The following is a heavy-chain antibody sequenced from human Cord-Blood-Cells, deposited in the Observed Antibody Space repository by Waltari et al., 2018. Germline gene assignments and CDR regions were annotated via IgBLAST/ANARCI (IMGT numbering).Heavy chain of an antibody. V-gene: IGHV1-3*01. CDR2: INAGNGNT. J-gene: IGHJ4*02. CDR3: ARARLASYYDFWSGYYPTGFDY. Sequence: QVQLVQSGAEVKKPGASVTVSCKASGYTFTSYDMHWVRQAPGQRLEWMGWINAGNGNTKYSQKLQGRVNITRDTSASTAYMELSSLRSEDTAVYDCARARLASYYDFWSGYYPTGFDYWGQGTLVTVSS. CDR1: GYTFTSYD. D-gene: IGHD3-3*01.